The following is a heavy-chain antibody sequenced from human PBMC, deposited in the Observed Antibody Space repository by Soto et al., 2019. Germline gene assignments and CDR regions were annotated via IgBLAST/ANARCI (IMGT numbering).Heavy chain of an antibody. CDR2: IYHSGST. D-gene: IGHD3-16*01. Sequence: QLQLQESGSGLVKPSQTLSLTCAVSGGSISSGGYSWSWIRQPPGKGPGWIGDIYHSGSTYYNPSLGGRVNTSVERSKDTLSLRLSSVTAADTAVDCCASAGGLGAVDAACWGQGALVTVSS. V-gene: IGHV4-30-2*01. J-gene: IGHJ4*02. CDR1: GGSISSGGYS. CDR3: ASAGGLGAVDAAC.